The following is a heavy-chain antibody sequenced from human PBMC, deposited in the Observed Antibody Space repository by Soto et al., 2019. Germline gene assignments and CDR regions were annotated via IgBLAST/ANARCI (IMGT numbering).Heavy chain of an antibody. Sequence: ASVKVSCKASGYTFTTYAMNWVRQAPGQGLEWMGWISTYNGNTNYAQKLKGRVTMTTDTSTSTAYMELRSLRSDDTAVYYCARDPGGANDAFDIWGQGTMVTVSS. CDR2: ISTYNGNT. J-gene: IGHJ3*02. CDR3: ARDPGGANDAFDI. D-gene: IGHD1-26*01. V-gene: IGHV1-18*01. CDR1: GYTFTTYA.